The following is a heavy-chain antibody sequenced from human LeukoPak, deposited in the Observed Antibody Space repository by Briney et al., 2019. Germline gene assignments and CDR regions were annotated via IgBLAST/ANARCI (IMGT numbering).Heavy chain of an antibody. CDR2: IIPIFGTA. D-gene: IGHD1-26*01. J-gene: IGHJ4*02. Sequence: GASVKVSCKASGGTFSSYAISWVRQAPGQGLEWMGGIIPIFGTANYAQKFQGRVTIIADESTSTAYMELSSLRSEDTAVYYCARGVVGATTGAYSFDYWGRETLVTVSS. CDR1: GGTFSSYA. CDR3: ARGVVGATTGAYSFDY. V-gene: IGHV1-69*13.